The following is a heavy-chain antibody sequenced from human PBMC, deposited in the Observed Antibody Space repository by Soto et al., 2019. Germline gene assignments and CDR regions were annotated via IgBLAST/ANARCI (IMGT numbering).Heavy chain of an antibody. Sequence: SETLSLTCTVSGGSISSYYWSWIRQPPGKGLEWIGYIYYSGSTTYNPSLKSRVTISVDTSKNQFSLKLSSVTAADTAVYYCARLGSYYYYMDVWGKGTTVTVSS. CDR1: GGSISSYY. V-gene: IGHV4-59*08. CDR3: ARLGSYYYYMDV. CDR2: IYYSGST. J-gene: IGHJ6*03.